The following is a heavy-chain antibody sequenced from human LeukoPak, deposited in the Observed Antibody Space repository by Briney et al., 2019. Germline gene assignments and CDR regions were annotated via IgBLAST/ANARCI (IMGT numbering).Heavy chain of an antibody. CDR2: ISGSGGST. CDR3: AKGDYYDSSGYGMDV. V-gene: IGHV3-23*01. CDR1: GFTFSSYA. Sequence: PGGSLRLSCAASGFTFSSYAMGWVRQAPGKGLEWVSAISGSGGSTYYADSVKGRFTISRDNSKNTLYLQMNSLRAEDTAVYYCAKGDYYDSSGYGMDVWGQGTTVTVSS. D-gene: IGHD3-22*01. J-gene: IGHJ6*02.